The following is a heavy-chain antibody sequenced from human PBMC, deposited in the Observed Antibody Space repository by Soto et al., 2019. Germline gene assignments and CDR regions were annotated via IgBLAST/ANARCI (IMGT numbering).Heavy chain of an antibody. V-gene: IGHV4-39*01. J-gene: IGHJ3*02. CDR1: GGSISSSSYY. CDR2: IYYSGST. Sequence: SETLSLACTVSGGSISSSSYYWGWIRQPPGKGLEWIGSIYYSGSTYYNPSLKSRVTISVDTSKNQFSLKLSSVTAADTAVYYCARHSTLLWFGELFDGAFDIWGQGTMVTVSS. CDR3: ARHSTLLWFGELFDGAFDI. D-gene: IGHD3-10*01.